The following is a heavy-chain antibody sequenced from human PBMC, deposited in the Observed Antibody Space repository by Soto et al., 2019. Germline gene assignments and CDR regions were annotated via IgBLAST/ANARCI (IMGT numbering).Heavy chain of an antibody. CDR1: GLTISGKKY. CDR2: LYDVDGS. D-gene: IGHD1-1*01. CDR3: ATWHEREHAFDV. V-gene: IGHV3-53*01. J-gene: IGHJ3*01. Sequence: DVQLVESGGGLIQPGESLRLSCAAFGLTISGKKYVAWVRQAPGPGLEWVSALYDVDGSFYADSVTGRFTTSSDSSKTTVYLQMNDLRPDDTAVYYCATWHEREHAFDVWGQGTTVTISS.